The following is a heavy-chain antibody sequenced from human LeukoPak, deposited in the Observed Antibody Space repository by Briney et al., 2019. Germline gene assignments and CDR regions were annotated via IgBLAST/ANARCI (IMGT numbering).Heavy chain of an antibody. CDR1: GYTFTSYG. Sequence: ASVKVSCKASGYTFTSYGISWVRQAPGQGLEWMGWISAYNGNTKYAQKLQGSLTMTTDTSTSTAYMELRSLRSGDTAVYYCARVRRFGELLHGYDAFDIWGQGTMVTVSS. V-gene: IGHV1-18*01. CDR2: ISAYNGNT. CDR3: ARVRRFGELLHGYDAFDI. D-gene: IGHD3-10*01. J-gene: IGHJ3*02.